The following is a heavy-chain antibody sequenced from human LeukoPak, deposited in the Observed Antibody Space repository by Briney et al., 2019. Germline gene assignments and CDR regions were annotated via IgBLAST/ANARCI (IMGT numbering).Heavy chain of an antibody. J-gene: IGHJ4*02. Sequence: GASVKVSCKVSGYTLTELSMHWVRQAPGKGLEWMGGFDPEDGETIYAQKFQGRVTMTEDTSTDTAYMELSSLRSEDTAVYHCATDRRFGELLKQFDYWGQGTLVTVSS. CDR1: GYTLTELS. CDR3: ATDRRFGELLKQFDY. D-gene: IGHD3-10*01. V-gene: IGHV1-24*01. CDR2: FDPEDGET.